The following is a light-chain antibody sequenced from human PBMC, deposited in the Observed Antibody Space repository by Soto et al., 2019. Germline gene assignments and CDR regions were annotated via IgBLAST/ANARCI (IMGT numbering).Light chain of an antibody. CDR1: SCINVVTYR. CDR3: AIWYSSTWV. Sequence: QPVLTQPTSLSAPPGASARFTFTLRSCINVVTYRIYWYQQKPRSLPLYLLRYKSDSDNQQGSGDPSRFSGYKDASTNAGLFLFSGLQSGYEADYYCAIWYSSTWVLGGGTKLPVL. CDR2: YKSDSDN. J-gene: IGLJ3*02. V-gene: IGLV5-39*01.